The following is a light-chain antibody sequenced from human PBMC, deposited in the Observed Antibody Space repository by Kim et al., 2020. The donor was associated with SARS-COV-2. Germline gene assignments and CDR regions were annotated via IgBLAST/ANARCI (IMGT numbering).Light chain of an antibody. Sequence: IQLTQSPSSLSASVGDRVTITCRASHDINNYLAWYQQKPGKAPKFLIYVASTLRSGVPSRFRGSGSGTDFTLTISSLQPEDFATYYCQQHKTYPHTFGQGTKLEI. J-gene: IGKJ2*01. CDR3: QQHKTYPHT. V-gene: IGKV1-9*01. CDR1: HDINNY. CDR2: VAS.